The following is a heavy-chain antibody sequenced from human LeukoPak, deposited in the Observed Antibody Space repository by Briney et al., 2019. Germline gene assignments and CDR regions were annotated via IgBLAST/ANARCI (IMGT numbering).Heavy chain of an antibody. D-gene: IGHD6-13*01. CDR1: GYTFTSYY. CDR3: ARGPYIAAAGTGWFDP. CDR2: INPSGGST. J-gene: IGHJ5*02. Sequence: ASVKVSCKASGYTFTSYYMHWVRQAPGQGLEWMGIINPSGGSTSYAQKFQGRVTMTRDMSTSTVYMELSSLRSEDTAVYYCARGPYIAAAGTGWFDPWGQGTLVTVSS. V-gene: IGHV1-46*01.